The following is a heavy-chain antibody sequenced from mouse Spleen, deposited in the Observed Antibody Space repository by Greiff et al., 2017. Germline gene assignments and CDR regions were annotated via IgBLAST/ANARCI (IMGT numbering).Heavy chain of an antibody. CDR3: ARWGLVVSSSGYFDY. CDR1: GYAFSSYW. J-gene: IGHJ2*01. V-gene: IGHV1-80*01. D-gene: IGHD3-1*01. CDR2: IYPGDGDT. Sequence: QVQLQQSGAELVKPGASVKISCKASGYAFSSYWMNWVKQRPGKGLEWIGQIYPGDGDTNYNGKFKGKATLTADKSSSTAYMQLSSLTSEDSAVYFCARWGLVVSSSGYFDYWGQGTTLTVSS.